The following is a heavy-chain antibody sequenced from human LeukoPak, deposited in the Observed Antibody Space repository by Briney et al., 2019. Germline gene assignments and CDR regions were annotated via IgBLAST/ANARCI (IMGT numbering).Heavy chain of an antibody. CDR1: GGSINNYY. CDR2: ISYSGST. V-gene: IGHV4-59*08. CDR3: ATGVGRGSSSFVPFDY. D-gene: IGHD6-6*01. J-gene: IGHJ4*02. Sequence: SETLSLTCIVSGGSINNYYWSWLRQSPGKGLEWIGFISYSGSTKHNPSLKSRVTMSLDTSKNQFSLRLNSVTAADTAIYYCATGVGRGSSSFVPFDYWGRGMLVTVSS.